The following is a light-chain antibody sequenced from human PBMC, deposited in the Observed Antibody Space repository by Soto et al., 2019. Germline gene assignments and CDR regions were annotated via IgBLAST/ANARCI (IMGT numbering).Light chain of an antibody. CDR3: SSYTSSSPLWV. CDR2: DVS. V-gene: IGLV2-14*01. Sequence: QSVLTQPASVSGSPGQSITISCTGTSSDVGGYNYVSWYQQHPGKAPKLMIYDVSNRPSGVSNRFSGSKSGNTASLTISGLQAEDEADYYCSSYTSSSPLWVFGGGTKLTVL. CDR1: SSDVGGYNY. J-gene: IGLJ3*02.